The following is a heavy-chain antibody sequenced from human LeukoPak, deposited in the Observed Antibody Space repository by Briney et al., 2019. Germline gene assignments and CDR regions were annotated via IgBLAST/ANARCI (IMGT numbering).Heavy chain of an antibody. CDR1: GGSFSGYY. D-gene: IGHD3-10*01. Sequence: SETLSLTCAVYGGSFSGYYWNYIRQPPGKGLEWIGEINHSGSTNYNPSLKSRVTISVDTSKNQFSLKLSSVTAADTAVYYCARDLIGGITMVRGAFVHWGQGTLVTVSS. V-gene: IGHV4-34*01. CDR2: INHSGST. CDR3: ARDLIGGITMVRGAFVH. J-gene: IGHJ4*02.